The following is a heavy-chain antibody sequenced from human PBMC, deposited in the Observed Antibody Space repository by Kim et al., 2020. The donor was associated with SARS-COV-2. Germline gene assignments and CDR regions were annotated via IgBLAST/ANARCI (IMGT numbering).Heavy chain of an antibody. CDR1: GFTVSSNY. V-gene: IGHV3-53*01. Sequence: GGSLRLSCAASGFTVSSNYMSWVRQAPGKGLEWVSVIYSGGSTYYADSVKGRFTISRDNSKNTLYLQMNSLRAEDTAVYYCARGEYSSSWPGDYYYGMDVWGQGTTVTVSS. CDR3: ARGEYSSSWPGDYYYGMDV. D-gene: IGHD6-13*01. CDR2: IYSGGST. J-gene: IGHJ6*02.